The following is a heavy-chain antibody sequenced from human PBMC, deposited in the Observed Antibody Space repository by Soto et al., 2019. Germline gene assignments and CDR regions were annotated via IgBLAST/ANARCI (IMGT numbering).Heavy chain of an antibody. CDR2: IYWDDAN. CDR1: GFSLINNGEV. Sequence: ITLKESGPTLVKPTQTLTLTCTFSGFSLINNGEVVGWFRQSPGKALELLVIIYWDDANSYNPTLRSRLSTTKDTSKNQVVLTLTNMDPVDTATYYCARCVATSPAVWFEPWGQGIPVTVSS. D-gene: IGHD2-8*01. J-gene: IGHJ5*02. V-gene: IGHV2-5*02. CDR3: ARCVATSPAVWFEP.